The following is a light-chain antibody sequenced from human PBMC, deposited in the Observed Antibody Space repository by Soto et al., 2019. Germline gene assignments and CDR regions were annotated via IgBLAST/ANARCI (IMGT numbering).Light chain of an antibody. J-gene: IGKJ5*01. V-gene: IGKV3-20*01. Sequence: VLTQSPGSLSLSPGERATLSCWASQSVGGNLAWYQQKPGQSPKLLIFGASSRATGIPDRISGSGSGTDFTLTISRLEPEDFALYYCQHYGGSPMTFGQGTRLEIK. CDR1: QSVGGN. CDR2: GAS. CDR3: QHYGGSPMT.